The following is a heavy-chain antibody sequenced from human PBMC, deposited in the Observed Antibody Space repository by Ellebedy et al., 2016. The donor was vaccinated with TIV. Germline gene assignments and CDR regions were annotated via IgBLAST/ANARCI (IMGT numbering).Heavy chain of an antibody. Sequence: PGGSLRLSCKGSQYSFTRYWIAWVRQMPGNGLEWLGIIHPDDSDTRYSPAFQGMVTISADKAIRTAYLQWSSLKASDTAMYFCARAHSWMGLFDYWGQGTLVTVSS. CDR1: QYSFTRYW. CDR2: IHPDDSDT. V-gene: IGHV5-51*01. J-gene: IGHJ4*02. D-gene: IGHD6-13*01. CDR3: ARAHSWMGLFDY.